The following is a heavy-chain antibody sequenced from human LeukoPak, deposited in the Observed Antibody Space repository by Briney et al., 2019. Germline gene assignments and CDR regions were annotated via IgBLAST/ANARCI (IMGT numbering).Heavy chain of an antibody. CDR3: AKDAQGLVRGGIYFDF. CDR2: ISGSGGST. J-gene: IGHJ4*02. D-gene: IGHD6-19*01. CDR1: GSTFSSYA. V-gene: IGHV3-23*01. Sequence: GGSLRLSCAASGSTFSSYAMSWVRQAPGKGLEWVSAISGSGGSTYYADSAKGRFTISRDNSKNTLYLQMNSLRAEDTALYYCAKDAQGLVRGGIYFDFWGQGSLVTVSS.